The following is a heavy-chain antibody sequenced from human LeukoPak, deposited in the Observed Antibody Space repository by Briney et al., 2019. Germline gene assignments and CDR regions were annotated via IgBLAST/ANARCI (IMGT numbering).Heavy chain of an antibody. CDR2: IRVIGNT. Sequence: GSRTLASAAAGLTLSSYAMSCVRQGPEKGLEWVSAIRVIGNTYHADSVKGRFTISRDSSKNTLYLQMNSLRAGDAAVYYCAKAPVTTCSGAYCYPFDYWSQGTLVTVSS. V-gene: IGHV3-23*01. CDR3: AKAPVTTCSGAYCYPFDY. J-gene: IGHJ4*02. CDR1: GLTLSSYA. D-gene: IGHD2-15*01.